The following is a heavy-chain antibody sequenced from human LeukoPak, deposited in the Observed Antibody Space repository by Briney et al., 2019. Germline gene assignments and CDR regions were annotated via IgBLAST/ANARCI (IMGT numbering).Heavy chain of an antibody. Sequence: GGSLRLSCSASGFTFSSYGIHWVRQAPGKGLEYVSTITSHGGSAYYADSVKGRFTISRDNAKNSLYLQMNSQSAEDTAVYYCARDRGTAAGNDYWGQGTLLTVSS. J-gene: IGHJ4*02. V-gene: IGHV3-64*04. D-gene: IGHD6-13*01. CDR2: ITSHGGSA. CDR1: GFTFSSYG. CDR3: ARDRGTAAGNDY.